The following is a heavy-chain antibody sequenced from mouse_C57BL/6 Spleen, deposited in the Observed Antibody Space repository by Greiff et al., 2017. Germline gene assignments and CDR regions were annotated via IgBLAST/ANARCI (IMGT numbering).Heavy chain of an antibody. CDR3: ARDSPLYFDD. V-gene: IGHV5-4*01. CDR1: GFTFSSYA. Sequence: EVQGVESGGGLVKPGGSLKLSCAASGFTFSSYAMSWVRQTPEKRLEWVATISDGGSYTYYPDNVKGRFTISRDNAKNNLYLQMSHLKSEDTAMYYCARDSPLYFDDWGQGTTLTVSS. CDR2: ISDGGSYT. J-gene: IGHJ2*01.